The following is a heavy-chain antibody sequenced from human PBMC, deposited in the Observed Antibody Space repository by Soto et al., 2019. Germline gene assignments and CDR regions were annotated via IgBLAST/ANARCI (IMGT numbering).Heavy chain of an antibody. CDR2: IIPIFDTP. CDR3: ARSIGSGGVIGGFDY. D-gene: IGHD3-16*02. J-gene: IGHJ4*02. Sequence: QVQLVQSGAEMREPGSAVRVSCKASGGTFNMYAMNWVRQAPGQGLEWMAGIIPIFDTPRYSQQFQGRVTITVDESTSTASMELTSLLAEDTAIYYCARSIGSGGVIGGFDYWGQGTLVTVAS. V-gene: IGHV1-69*01. CDR1: GGTFNMYA.